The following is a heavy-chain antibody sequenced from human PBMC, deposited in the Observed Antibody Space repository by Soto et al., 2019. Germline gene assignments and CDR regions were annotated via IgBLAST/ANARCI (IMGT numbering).Heavy chain of an antibody. J-gene: IGHJ4*02. Sequence: SLTCAVYGGSFSGYYWSWIRQPPGKGLEWIGEINHSGSTNYNPSLKSRVTISVDTSKNQFPLKLSSVTAADTAVYYCARGSIAAAGTKANFDYWGQGTLVTVSS. D-gene: IGHD6-13*01. V-gene: IGHV4-34*01. CDR3: ARGSIAAAGTKANFDY. CDR1: GGSFSGYY. CDR2: INHSGST.